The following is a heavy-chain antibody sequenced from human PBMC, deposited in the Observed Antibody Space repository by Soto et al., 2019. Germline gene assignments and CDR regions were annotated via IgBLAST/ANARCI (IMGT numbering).Heavy chain of an antibody. J-gene: IGHJ5*02. D-gene: IGHD2-2*01. CDR2: IYSAGGT. V-gene: IGHV3-66*01. CDR3: ARGYCSSTDCYANWFDP. Sequence: EVQLVESGGGLVQPGGSLRLSCAASGFTVSSSYMSWVRQAPGKGLEWVSLIYSAGGTHYSDSVKGRFTISRDSFKNTLYLQMNSLRAEDMALYYCARGYCSSTDCYANWFDPWGQGTLVTVSS. CDR1: GFTVSSSY.